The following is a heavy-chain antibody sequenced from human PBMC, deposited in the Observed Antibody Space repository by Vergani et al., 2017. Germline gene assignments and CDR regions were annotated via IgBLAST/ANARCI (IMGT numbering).Heavy chain of an antibody. CDR2: IKSKTDGGTT. CDR1: GFTFSNAW. Sequence: EVQLVESGGGLVKPGGSLRLSCAASGFTFSNAWMSWVRQAPGKGLEWVGRIKSKTDGGTTDYAAPVKGRFTISRDNAKNTLYLQMNSLRAEDTAVYYCARGPYYYDSSGSGIDYWGQGTLVTVSS. J-gene: IGHJ4*02. V-gene: IGHV3-15*05. CDR3: ARGPYYYDSSGSGIDY. D-gene: IGHD3-22*01.